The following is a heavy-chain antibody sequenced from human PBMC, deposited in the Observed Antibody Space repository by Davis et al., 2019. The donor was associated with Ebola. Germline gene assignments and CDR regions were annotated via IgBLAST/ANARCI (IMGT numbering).Heavy chain of an antibody. D-gene: IGHD3-3*01. Sequence: GESLKISCAASGFTFGSYAMSWVRQAPGKGLEWVSALSGSGGTTYYADSVKGRFTISRDNYKNTLHLQMNSLRAEDTAVYYCAKHQDFDFWRGIYIYVWGKGTTVTVSS. CDR2: LSGSGGTT. CDR1: GFTFGSYA. V-gene: IGHV3-23*01. CDR3: AKHQDFDFWRGIYIYV. J-gene: IGHJ6*03.